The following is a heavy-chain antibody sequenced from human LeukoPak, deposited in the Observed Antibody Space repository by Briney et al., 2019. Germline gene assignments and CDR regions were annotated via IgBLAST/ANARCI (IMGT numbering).Heavy chain of an antibody. Sequence: GGSLRLSCAASGFTFSSYGMHWVRQAPGKGLEWVAVIWYDGSNKYYADSVKGRFTISRDNSKNTLYLQMNSLRAEDTAVYYCARDRAWGSYGPDYWGQGTLVTVSS. D-gene: IGHD5-18*01. CDR2: IWYDGSNK. V-gene: IGHV3-33*01. CDR3: ARDRAWGSYGPDY. CDR1: GFTFSSYG. J-gene: IGHJ4*02.